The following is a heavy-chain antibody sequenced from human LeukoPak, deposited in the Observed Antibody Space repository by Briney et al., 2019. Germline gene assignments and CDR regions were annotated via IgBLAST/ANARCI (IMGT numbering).Heavy chain of an antibody. J-gene: IGHJ6*03. V-gene: IGHV1-2*02. CDR1: GYTFTGYY. D-gene: IGHD2-15*01. CDR2: INPNSGGT. CDR3: ARDLLLGATGILYYYYYYMDV. Sequence: ASVKVSCTASGYTFTGYYMHWVRQAPGQGLEWMGWINPNSGGTNYAQKSQGRVTMTRDTSISTAYMELSRLRSDDTAVYYCARDLLLGATGILYYYYYYMDVWGKGTTVTVSS.